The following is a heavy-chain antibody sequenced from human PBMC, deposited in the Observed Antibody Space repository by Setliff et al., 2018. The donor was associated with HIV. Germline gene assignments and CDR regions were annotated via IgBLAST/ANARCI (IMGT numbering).Heavy chain of an antibody. CDR2: ISGSASSAT. J-gene: IGHJ5*02. CDR3: ARAQPFDP. V-gene: IGHV3-21*04. Sequence: GGSLRLSCVASGFSFSTYWMSWVRQAPGKGLEWVSGISGSASSATDYADFVEGRFTISRDNTKNSLYLQMNSLRAEDTAVYYCARAQPFDPWGQGTLVTVSS. CDR1: GFSFSTYW. D-gene: IGHD6-13*01.